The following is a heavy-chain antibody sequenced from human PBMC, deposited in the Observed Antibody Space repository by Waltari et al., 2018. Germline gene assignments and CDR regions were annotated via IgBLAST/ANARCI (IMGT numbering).Heavy chain of an antibody. CDR3: ARIGYSSSSLDY. CDR2: IKQDGSVK. J-gene: IGHJ4*02. Sequence: EVQLVESGGGLVQPGDSLRVSCAASGFTYSNYWMTWVRQAPGTGLGWVANIKQDGSVKYYVDSVKGRFTISRDNAKNSLYLQMNSLTAEDTAVYYCARIGYSSSSLDYWGQGTLVTVSS. CDR1: GFTYSNYW. D-gene: IGHD6-6*01. V-gene: IGHV3-7*01.